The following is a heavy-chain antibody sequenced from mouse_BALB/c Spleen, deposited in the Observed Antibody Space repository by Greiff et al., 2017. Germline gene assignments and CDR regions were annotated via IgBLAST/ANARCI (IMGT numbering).Heavy chain of an antibody. CDR2: INPSNGGT. CDR1: GYTFTSYY. J-gene: IGHJ2*01. Sequence: QVQLKQPGAELVKPGASVKLSCKASGYTFTSYYMYWVKQRPGQGLEWIGGINPSNGGTNFNEKFKSKATLTVDKSSSTAYMQLSSLTSEDSAVYYCTRRADYYGYMYYFDYWGQGTTLTVSS. D-gene: IGHD1-2*01. V-gene: IGHV1S81*02. CDR3: TRRADYYGYMYYFDY.